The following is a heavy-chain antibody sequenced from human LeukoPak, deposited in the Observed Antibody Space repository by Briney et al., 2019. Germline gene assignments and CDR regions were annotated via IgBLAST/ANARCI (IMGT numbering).Heavy chain of an antibody. V-gene: IGHV4-59*01. CDR1: GGSISSYY. CDR3: ARGSFRSSFFYYGMDV. D-gene: IGHD6-13*01. J-gene: IGHJ6*02. Sequence: SETLSPTCTVSGGSISSYYWSWIRQPPGKGLEWIGYIYYSGSTNYNPSLKSRVTISVDTSKNQFSLKLSSVTAADTAVYYCARGSFRSSFFYYGMDVWGQGTTVTVSS. CDR2: IYYSGST.